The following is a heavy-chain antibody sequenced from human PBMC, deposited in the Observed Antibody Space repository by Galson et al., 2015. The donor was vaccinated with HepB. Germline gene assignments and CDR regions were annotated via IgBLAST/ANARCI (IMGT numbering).Heavy chain of an antibody. CDR3: ARRAGASGGFAFDY. CDR1: AFTSSNYA. V-gene: IGHV3-30*04. J-gene: IGHJ4*02. D-gene: IGHD3-10*01. CDR2: ILYDGHNN. Sequence: SLRLSCAASAFTSSNYAMHWVRQAPGKGLEWLAVILYDGHNNYYADSARGRFSISSDNSKRTLYLLMNSLRVEDTAVYYCARRAGASGGFAFDYWGQGTLVIVSS.